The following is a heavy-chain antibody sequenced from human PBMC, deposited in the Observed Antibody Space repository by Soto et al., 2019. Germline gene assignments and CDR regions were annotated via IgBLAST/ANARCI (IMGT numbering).Heavy chain of an antibody. V-gene: IGHV3-30*18. CDR3: AKAVHPFVVVTASDY. CDR2: ISYDGTNK. Sequence: PGGSLRLSCAASGFTFRNFGMHWVRQAPGKGLEWVAVISYDGTNKYYADSVKGRFTISRDNSKNTLYLQINSLRAEDTAVYYCAKAVHPFVVVTASDYWGQGTLGTVSS. CDR1: GFTFRNFG. J-gene: IGHJ4*02. D-gene: IGHD2-21*02.